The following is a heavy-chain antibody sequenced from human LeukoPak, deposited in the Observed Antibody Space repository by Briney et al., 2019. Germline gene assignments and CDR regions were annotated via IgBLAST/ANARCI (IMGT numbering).Heavy chain of an antibody. CDR2: IYYSGST. V-gene: IGHV4-30-4*01. CDR1: GGSISSGDYY. CDR3: ARAVRRSGYHNEIDY. J-gene: IGHJ4*02. D-gene: IGHD3-3*01. Sequence: KTSETLSLTCTVSGGSISSGDYYWTWIRQAPGKGLEWIGYIYYSGSTHYKSSFKSRITISVDTSKNQFSLKLSSVTAADTAVYYCARAVRRSGYHNEIDYWGQGTLVTVSS.